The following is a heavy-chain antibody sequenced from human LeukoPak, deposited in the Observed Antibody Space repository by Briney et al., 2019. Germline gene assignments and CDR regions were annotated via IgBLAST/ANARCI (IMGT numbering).Heavy chain of an antibody. Sequence: GGSLRLSCAGSGFNFSSYSMSWVRQAPWKGLEFVSSISSSSSFIYYADSVKGRFTISRDNAKKSLSLQMNSLRAGDTAVYYCARGPEYYYGSADYLDYWGQGTLVTVSS. CDR3: ARGPEYYYGSADYLDY. CDR1: GFNFSSYS. V-gene: IGHV3-21*01. J-gene: IGHJ4*02. D-gene: IGHD3-10*01. CDR2: ISSSSSFI.